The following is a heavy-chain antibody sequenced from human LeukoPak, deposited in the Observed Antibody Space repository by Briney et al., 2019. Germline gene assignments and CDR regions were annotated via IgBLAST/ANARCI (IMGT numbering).Heavy chain of an antibody. CDR2: IYPGDSDT. V-gene: IGHV5-51*01. J-gene: IGHJ3*02. CDR3: ARLRPQDAFDI. Sequence: GESLQISCKGSGSSFTTYWIAWVRQLPGKGLEWMGIIYPGDSDTRYSPPFQGQVTISADKSISTAYLQWSSLKASDTAMYYCARLRPQDAFDIWGQGTMVTVSS. CDR1: GSSFTTYW.